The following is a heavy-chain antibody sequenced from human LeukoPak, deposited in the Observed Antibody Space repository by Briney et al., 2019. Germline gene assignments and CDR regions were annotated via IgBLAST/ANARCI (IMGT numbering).Heavy chain of an antibody. CDR2: ISGSGGST. D-gene: IGHD2-2*01. CDR1: GFTFSSYA. Sequence: GRSLRLSCAASGFTFSSYAMSWVRQAPGKGLEWVSAISGSGGSTYYADSVKGRFTISRDNSKNTLYLQMNSLRAEDTAVYYCAKAPLLGYCSSTSCAISGDFDYWGQGTLVTVSS. CDR3: AKAPLLGYCSSTSCAISGDFDY. V-gene: IGHV3-23*01. J-gene: IGHJ4*02.